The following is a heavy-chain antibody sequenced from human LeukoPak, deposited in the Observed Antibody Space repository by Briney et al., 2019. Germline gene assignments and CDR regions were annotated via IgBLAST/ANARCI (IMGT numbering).Heavy chain of an antibody. Sequence: GASVKVSCKASGYSFISYYMHWVRQAPGQGLEWMGIIDPSGGSTSYVQKFQGRVIMTRDTSTSTIYMELSSLRSEDTAVYYCARDTGYGGRLDYWGQGTLVTVSS. J-gene: IGHJ4*02. CDR1: GYSFISYY. V-gene: IGHV1-46*01. CDR3: ARDTGYGGRLDY. D-gene: IGHD4-23*01. CDR2: IDPSGGST.